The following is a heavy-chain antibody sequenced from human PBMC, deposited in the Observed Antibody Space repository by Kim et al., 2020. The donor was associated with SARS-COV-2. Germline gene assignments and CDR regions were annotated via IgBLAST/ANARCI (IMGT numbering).Heavy chain of an antibody. J-gene: IGHJ6*02. D-gene: IGHD6-13*01. V-gene: IGHV3-11*04. Sequence: GRFTISRDNAKNSLNLQMNSLRAEDTAVYYCARRAAAGPANYYYYYGMDVWGQGTTVTVSS. CDR3: ARRAAAGPANYYYYYGMDV.